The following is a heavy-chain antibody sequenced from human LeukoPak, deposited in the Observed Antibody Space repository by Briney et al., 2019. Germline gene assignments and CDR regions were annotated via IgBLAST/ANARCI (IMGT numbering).Heavy chain of an antibody. CDR1: GCTFDDYG. Sequence: GWSLSLSCAASGCTFDDYGWSWVRQAPGKGLEWVSGSYWNGGSTGYADSVKGGLTISRDNAKKSLYLQMNNLRAEDTALYYCAKDSGYSGYDFDYWGQGTLVTVSS. CDR3: AKDSGYSGYDFDY. CDR2: SYWNGGST. D-gene: IGHD5-12*01. V-gene: IGHV3-20*04. J-gene: IGHJ4*02.